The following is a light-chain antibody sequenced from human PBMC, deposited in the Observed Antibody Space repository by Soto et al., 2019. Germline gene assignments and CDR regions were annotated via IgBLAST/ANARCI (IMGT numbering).Light chain of an antibody. V-gene: IGKV4-1*01. J-gene: IGKJ2*01. CDR3: QQYYSTPQT. Sequence: DIVMTQSPDSLAVSRGERATINCKSSQSVLYSSNNKNYLAWYQQKPGQPPKLLIYWASTRESGVPDRFSGSGSGTDFTLTISNLQAEDVAVYYCQQYYSTPQTFGQGTKLEIK. CDR2: WAS. CDR1: QSVLYSSNNKNY.